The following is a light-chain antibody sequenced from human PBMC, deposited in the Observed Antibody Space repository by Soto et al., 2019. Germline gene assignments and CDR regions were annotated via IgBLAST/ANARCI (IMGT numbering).Light chain of an antibody. CDR2: ASS. CDR1: QKLSSTF. Sequence: EIVLTQSPGTLSLSAGERATLSCRASQKLSSTFLAWYKPKPGQAPRLLLYASSISATGIPDTFSGSGSGTDFTLTNSSMEPEDFAVSYCQQYGSSQLTFGGGTKVDI. CDR3: QQYGSSQLT. J-gene: IGKJ4*01. V-gene: IGKV3-20*01.